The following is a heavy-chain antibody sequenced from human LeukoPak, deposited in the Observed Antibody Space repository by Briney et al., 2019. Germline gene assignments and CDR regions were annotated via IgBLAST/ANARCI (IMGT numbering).Heavy chain of an antibody. CDR2: IRSKGYGGTT. Sequence: PGGSLRLSCSASGFTFGDHAMSWVRQAPGKGLEWVGFIRSKGYGGTTEYAASVEGRFSLSRDDSKGVVYLQMSSLKTEDTAVYYCTRVRSGNDFDYWGQGTLVIVPS. V-gene: IGHV3-49*04. CDR3: TRVRSGNDFDY. CDR1: GFTFGDHA. D-gene: IGHD3-10*01. J-gene: IGHJ4*02.